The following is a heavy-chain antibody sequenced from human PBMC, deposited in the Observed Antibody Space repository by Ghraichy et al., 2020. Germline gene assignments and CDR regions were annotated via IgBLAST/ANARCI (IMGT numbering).Heavy chain of an antibody. D-gene: IGHD5-18*01. J-gene: IGHJ4*02. Sequence: GGSLRLSCAASGFTFSSYSMNWVRQAPGKGLEWVSSISSSSSYIYYADSVKGRFTISRDNAKNSLYLQMNSLRAEDTAVYYCARVGRGYSYGYISRHFDYWGQGTLVTVSS. CDR1: GFTFSSYS. CDR3: ARVGRGYSYGYISRHFDY. V-gene: IGHV3-21*01. CDR2: ISSSSSYI.